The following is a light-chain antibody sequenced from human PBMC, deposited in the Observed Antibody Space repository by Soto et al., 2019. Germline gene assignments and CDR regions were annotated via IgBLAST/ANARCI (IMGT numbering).Light chain of an antibody. J-gene: IGLJ2*01. CDR1: SSNIGSGYD. Sequence: QSVLTQPPSVSGAPGQRVTISCTGSSSNIGSGYDVHWYQQLPATAPKLLIYGNSNRPSGVPDRFSGSKSGTSASLAITGLQAEDEADYYCQSYDSSLSGPVVFGGGTKRTVL. CDR3: QSYDSSLSGPVV. V-gene: IGLV1-40*01. CDR2: GNS.